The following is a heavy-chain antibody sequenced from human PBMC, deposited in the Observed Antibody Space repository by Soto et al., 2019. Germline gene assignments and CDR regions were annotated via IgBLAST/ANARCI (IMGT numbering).Heavy chain of an antibody. V-gene: IGHV3-23*01. CDR1: GFTFIIYA. Sequence: GSLRLSCAASGFTFIIYAMSWVRQAPGKGLEWVSAISGSGGSTYYADSVKGRFTISRDNSKNTLYLQMNSLRAEDTAVYYCAKDLWYCSGGSCYLHAFDIWGQGTMVTVSS. D-gene: IGHD2-15*01. CDR2: ISGSGGST. CDR3: AKDLWYCSGGSCYLHAFDI. J-gene: IGHJ3*02.